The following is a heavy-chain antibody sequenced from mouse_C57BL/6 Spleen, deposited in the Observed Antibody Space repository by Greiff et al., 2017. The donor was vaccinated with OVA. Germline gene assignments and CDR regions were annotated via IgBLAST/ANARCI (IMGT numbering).Heavy chain of an antibody. CDR3: ARDYYGSSYDWYFDV. V-gene: IGHV7-1*01. D-gene: IGHD1-1*01. CDR2: SRNKANDYTT. Sequence: EVQGVESGGGLVQSGRSLRLSCATSGFTFSDFYMEWVRQAPGKGLEWIAASRNKANDYTTEYSASVKGRFIVSRDTSHSILYLQMNALRAEDTAIYYCARDYYGSSYDWYFDVWGTGTTVTVSS. J-gene: IGHJ1*03. CDR1: GFTFSDFY.